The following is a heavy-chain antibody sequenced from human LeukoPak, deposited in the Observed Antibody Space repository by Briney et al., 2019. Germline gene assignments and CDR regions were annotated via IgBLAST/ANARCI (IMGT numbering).Heavy chain of an antibody. CDR3: ARAPRGLLGSDHYYFDY. CDR2: MHPRSGGT. J-gene: IGHJ4*02. Sequence: ASVIVSCTDSGFTFTGYFIQWVRQAPGQGLEWMGWMHPRSGGTNSAQKIQGRVTMTRDTSISTAYMELSSLRSDDTAVYYCARAPRGLLGSDHYYFDYWGQGTLVTVSS. CDR1: GFTFTGYF. V-gene: IGHV1-2*02. D-gene: IGHD1-26*01.